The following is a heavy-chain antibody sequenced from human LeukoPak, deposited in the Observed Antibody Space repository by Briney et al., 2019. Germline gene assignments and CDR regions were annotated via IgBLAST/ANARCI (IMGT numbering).Heavy chain of an antibody. CDR3: ARDRGYCSGGSCYTYYFDY. J-gene: IGHJ4*02. CDR1: GFTFSTYN. Sequence: PGGSLRLSCAASGFTFSTYNINWVRQAPGKGLEWVSSISPSSSYIYYADSVKGQFTISRDNAKNSLYLQMNSLRDEDTAVYYCARDRGYCSGGSCYTYYFDYWGQGTLVTVSS. D-gene: IGHD2-15*01. V-gene: IGHV3-21*01. CDR2: ISPSSSYI.